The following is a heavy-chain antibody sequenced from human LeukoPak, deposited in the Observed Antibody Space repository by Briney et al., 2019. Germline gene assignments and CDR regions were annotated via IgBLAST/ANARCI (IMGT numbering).Heavy chain of an antibody. V-gene: IGHV3-74*01. CDR3: ARADYDWGSTSFDV. D-gene: IGHD3-10*01. CDR1: GFTFSSYW. Sequence: GGSLRLSCAASGFTFSSYWMHWVRQTPGKGPVWVSRINSDGSTTTYADSVKGRFTISRDNAKNTLYLQMNSLRAEDTAVYYCARADYDWGSTSFDVWGQGTMVTVSS. J-gene: IGHJ3*01. CDR2: INSDGSTT.